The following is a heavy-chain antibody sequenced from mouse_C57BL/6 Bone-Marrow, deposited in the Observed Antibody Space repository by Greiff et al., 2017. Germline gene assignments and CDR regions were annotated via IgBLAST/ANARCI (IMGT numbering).Heavy chain of an antibody. CDR3: ARSALLCQRNWYFDV. V-gene: IGHV1-19*01. CDR1: GYTFTDYY. CDR2: INPYNGGT. Sequence: EVQLQQSGPVLVKPGASVKMSCKASGYTFTDYYMNWVKQSHGKSLEWIGVINPYNGGTSYNQKFKGKATLTVDKSSSTAYMELNSLTSEDSAVYYCARSALLCQRNWYFDVWGTGTTVTVSS. D-gene: IGHD2-10*01. J-gene: IGHJ1*03.